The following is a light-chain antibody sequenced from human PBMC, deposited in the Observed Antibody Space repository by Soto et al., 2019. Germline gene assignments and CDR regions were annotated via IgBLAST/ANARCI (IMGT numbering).Light chain of an antibody. J-gene: IGLJ2*01. CDR1: SWHSSYA. CDR2: LNNDGSH. CDR3: QTWGTGFQF. V-gene: IGLV4-69*01. Sequence: QPVLTQSPSASASLGASVKLTCTLSSWHSSYAIAWHQKQPGKGTRYLMDLNNDGSHTKGDGIPDRFSGSSSGADRSLIISSLQSEDEADYYCQTWGTGFQFFGGGTKLTVL.